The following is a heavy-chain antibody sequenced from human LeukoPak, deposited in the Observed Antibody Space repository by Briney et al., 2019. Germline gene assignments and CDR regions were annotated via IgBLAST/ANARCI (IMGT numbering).Heavy chain of an antibody. D-gene: IGHD3-22*01. V-gene: IGHV3-23*01. CDR3: AKDFLATRIVVLPRGGGFDY. J-gene: IGHJ4*02. CDR2: ISGSGGST. CDR1: GFTFSSYA. Sequence: GGSLRLSCAASGFTFSSYAMSWDRQAPGKGLEWVSAISGSGGSTYYADSVKGRFTISRDNSKNTLYLQMNSLRAEDTAVYYCAKDFLATRIVVLPRGGGFDYWGQGTLVTVSS.